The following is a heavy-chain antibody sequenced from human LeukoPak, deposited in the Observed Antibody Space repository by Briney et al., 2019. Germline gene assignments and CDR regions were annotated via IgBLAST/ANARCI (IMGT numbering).Heavy chain of an antibody. J-gene: IGHJ4*02. V-gene: IGHV4-39*01. Sequence: SETLSLTCIVSGGSISSSSYYWGWIRQPPGKGLEWIGNIYYSGSTYYNAPLKSRVTISVDTSKNQFSLKLSSVTAADTAVYYCAGYSSSWYYFDYWGQGTLVTVSS. D-gene: IGHD6-13*01. CDR1: GGSISSSSYY. CDR3: AGYSSSWYYFDY. CDR2: IYYSGST.